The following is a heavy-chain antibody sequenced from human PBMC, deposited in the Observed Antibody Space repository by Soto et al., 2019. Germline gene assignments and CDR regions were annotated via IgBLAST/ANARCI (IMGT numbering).Heavy chain of an antibody. Sequence: GGSLRLSCAASGFTFTNYAMSWVRQAPGKGLEWVSAIRGSGGGTYYADSVKGRFTISRDTSKNTLYLQMDSLRAEDTAVYYCAKWAGYCSTTSCYKPNDYWGQGTLVTVS. J-gene: IGHJ4*02. D-gene: IGHD2-2*02. V-gene: IGHV3-23*01. CDR1: GFTFTNYA. CDR3: AKWAGYCSTTSCYKPNDY. CDR2: IRGSGGGT.